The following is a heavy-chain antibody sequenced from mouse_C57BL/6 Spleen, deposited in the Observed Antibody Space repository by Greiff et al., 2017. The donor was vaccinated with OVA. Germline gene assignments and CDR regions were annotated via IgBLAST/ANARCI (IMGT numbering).Heavy chain of an antibody. J-gene: IGHJ4*01. CDR3: ARVYSNYVLYYAMDY. D-gene: IGHD2-5*01. CDR1: GYTFTSYW. Sequence: QVQLQQPGTELVKPGASVKLSCKASGYTFTSYWMHWVKQRPGQGLEWIGNINPSNGGTNYNEKFKGKATLTVDKSSSTAYMQLSSLTSEDSAVYYCARVYSNYVLYYAMDYWGQGTSVTVSS. V-gene: IGHV1-53*01. CDR2: INPSNGGT.